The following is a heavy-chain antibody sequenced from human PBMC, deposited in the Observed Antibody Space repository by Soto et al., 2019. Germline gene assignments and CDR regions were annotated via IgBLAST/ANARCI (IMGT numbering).Heavy chain of an antibody. CDR1: GGSFSSSSYY. D-gene: IGHD3-10*01. J-gene: IGHJ6*02. V-gene: IGHV4-39*07. Sequence: PSETLSLTCTVSGGSFSSSSYYWGWIRQPPGKGLEWIGSIYYSGSTYYNPSLKSRVTISVDTSKNQFSLKLSSVTAADTAVYYCARSWRITMVRGVPNYYYYYGMDVWGQGTTVTVSS. CDR2: IYYSGST. CDR3: ARSWRITMVRGVPNYYYYYGMDV.